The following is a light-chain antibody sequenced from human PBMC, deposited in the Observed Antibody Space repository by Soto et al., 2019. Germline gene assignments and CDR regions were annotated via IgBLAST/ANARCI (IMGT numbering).Light chain of an antibody. CDR3: HQTYRTPQT. V-gene: IGKV1-39*01. CDR1: QSISSY. Sequence: DIQMTQSPSSLSASVGDRVTITCRASQSISSYLNWYQQKPGKAPRLLIYAASSLRSGVTSRFSGSESGTDFTLTISSLQPEDFATYYCHQTYRTPQTFGQGTKVDIK. J-gene: IGKJ1*01. CDR2: AAS.